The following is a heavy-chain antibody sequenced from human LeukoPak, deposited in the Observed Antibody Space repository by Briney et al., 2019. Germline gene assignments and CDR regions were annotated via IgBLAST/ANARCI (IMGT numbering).Heavy chain of an antibody. CDR2: IRYGGSDK. Sequence: PGGSLRLSCAASGFTFSTYGIHWVRQAPGKGLEWVTFIRYGGSDKYYADSVKGRFTISRDNSKNTLYLQMNSLRREDTAMYYCARDRFPYDILTGQDYWGQGTLVTVSS. D-gene: IGHD3-9*01. CDR1: GFTFSTYG. V-gene: IGHV3-30*02. J-gene: IGHJ4*02. CDR3: ARDRFPYDILTGQDY.